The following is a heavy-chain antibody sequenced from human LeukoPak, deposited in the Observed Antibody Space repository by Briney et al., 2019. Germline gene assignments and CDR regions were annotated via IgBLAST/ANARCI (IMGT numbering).Heavy chain of an antibody. Sequence: GSLRLSCAASGFTFGGHAMGWVRQAPGKGLEWIGSIYHSGSTYYNPSPKSRVTISVDTSKNQFSLKLSSVTAADTAVYYCARGEYYYDSSGYYNEYYFDYWGQGTLVTVSS. V-gene: IGHV4-38-2*01. CDR2: IYHSGST. CDR1: GFTFGGHA. D-gene: IGHD3-22*01. J-gene: IGHJ4*02. CDR3: ARGEYYYDSSGYYNEYYFDY.